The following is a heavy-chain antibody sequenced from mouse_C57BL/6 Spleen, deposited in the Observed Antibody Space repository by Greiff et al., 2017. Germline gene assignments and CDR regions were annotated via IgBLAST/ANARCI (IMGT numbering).Heavy chain of an antibody. J-gene: IGHJ2*01. D-gene: IGHD2-1*01. CDR3: ARGGCYCGNYLDY. CDR1: GYTFTDYN. CDR2: INPNNGGT. V-gene: IGHV1-22*01. Sequence: VQLQQSGPELVKPGASVKMSCKASGYTFTDYNMHWVKQSHGKSLEWIGYINPNNGGTSYNQKFKGKATLTVNKSSRTAYMALRSLTSEDSAVYYCARGGCYCGNYLDYWGQGTALTVSS.